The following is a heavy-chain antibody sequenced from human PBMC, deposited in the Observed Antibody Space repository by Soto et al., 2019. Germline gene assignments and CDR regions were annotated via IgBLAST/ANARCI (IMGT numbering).Heavy chain of an antibody. D-gene: IGHD2-15*01. CDR2: INPNSGGT. Sequence: ASVKVSCKASGYTFTGYYMHWVRQAPGQGLEWMGWINPNSGGTNYAQKFQGWVTMTRDTSISTAYMELSRLRSDDTAVYYCARGLSTGDIVVVVAARLAPLAICGQGTLVPVSS. J-gene: IGHJ3*02. CDR3: ARGLSTGDIVVVVAARLAPLAI. V-gene: IGHV1-2*04. CDR1: GYTFTGYY.